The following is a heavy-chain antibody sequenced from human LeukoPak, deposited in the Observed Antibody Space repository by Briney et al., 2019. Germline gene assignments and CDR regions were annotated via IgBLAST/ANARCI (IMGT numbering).Heavy chain of an antibody. CDR3: VKDRGGYDRSGFYYYYGMDV. J-gene: IGHJ6*02. D-gene: IGHD3-22*01. V-gene: IGHV3-9*01. CDR2: ISWNSGGV. Sequence: GGSLRLSCAASGFTFSSYWMGWVRQVPGKGLEWVAGISWNSGGVGYADSVKGRFTISRDNAKNALYLQMNSLRVEDTALYYCVKDRGGYDRSGFYYYYGMDVWGQGTTVTV. CDR1: GFTFSSYW.